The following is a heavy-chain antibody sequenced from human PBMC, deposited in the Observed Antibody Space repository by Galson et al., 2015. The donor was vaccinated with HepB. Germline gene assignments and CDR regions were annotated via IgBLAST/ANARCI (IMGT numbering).Heavy chain of an antibody. CDR2: VYYSGST. CDR1: GGSITSSNYY. Sequence: SETLSLTCTVSGGSITSSNYYWNWIRQPPGKGLEWIGSVYYSGSTNYNPSPKSRVTVSLDASKGQFSLKLTSVTAADPAVYYCATCLILVRGGFDNWGQGTLVTVSS. CDR3: ATCLILVRGGFDN. V-gene: IGHV4-39*01. J-gene: IGHJ4*02. D-gene: IGHD3-10*01.